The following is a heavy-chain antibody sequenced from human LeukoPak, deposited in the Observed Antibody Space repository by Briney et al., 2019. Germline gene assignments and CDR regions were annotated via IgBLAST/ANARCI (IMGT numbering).Heavy chain of an antibody. D-gene: IGHD3-9*01. Sequence: PPGRSLRLSCAASGFTFSSYAMHWVRQAPGKGLEWVAVTSYDGSNKYYADSVKGRFTISRDNSKNTLYLLMNSLRAEDTAVYYCARTVYCDILTEMDVWGQGTTVTVSS. CDR3: ARTVYCDILTEMDV. CDR1: GFTFSSYA. CDR2: TSYDGSNK. V-gene: IGHV3-30-3*01. J-gene: IGHJ6*02.